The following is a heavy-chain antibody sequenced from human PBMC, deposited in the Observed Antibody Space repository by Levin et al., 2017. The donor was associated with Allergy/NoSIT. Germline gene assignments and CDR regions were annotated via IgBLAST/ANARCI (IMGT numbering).Heavy chain of an antibody. V-gene: IGHV3-23*01. J-gene: IGHJ4*02. Sequence: GGSLRLSCAASGFTLSSYVMSWVRQAPGKGLEWVSGISVSGGSTYYADSVKGRFTISRDNSKNTLYLQMNSLRAEDTAVYFCSKGWGDYWGQGTLVTVSS. D-gene: IGHD3-16*01. CDR3: SKGWGDY. CDR1: GFTLSSYV. CDR2: ISVSGGST.